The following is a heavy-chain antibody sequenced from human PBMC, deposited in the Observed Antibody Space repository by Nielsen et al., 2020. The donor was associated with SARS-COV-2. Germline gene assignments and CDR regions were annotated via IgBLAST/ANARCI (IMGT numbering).Heavy chain of an antibody. CDR3: ARDGTDSSRWHQRVDY. V-gene: IGHV3-30*02. D-gene: IGHD6-13*01. J-gene: IGHJ4*02. CDR1: EFTFSSYG. CDR2: IRYDGSTE. Sequence: GESLKISCAASEFTFSSYGMHWVRQAPGKGLEWVAFIRYDGSTEYYADSVKGRFTISRDNAKNSLYLHMNSLRAEDTALYYCARDGTDSSRWHQRVDYWGQGTLVTVSS.